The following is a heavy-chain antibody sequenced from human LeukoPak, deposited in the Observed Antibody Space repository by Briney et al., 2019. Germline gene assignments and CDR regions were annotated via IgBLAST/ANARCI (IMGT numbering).Heavy chain of an antibody. J-gene: IGHJ4*02. CDR3: AKIDRQYCSRSSCYALDY. Sequence: GESLKISCKGSGYSFTSYWIGWVRQMPGKGLEWMGIIYPGDSDTRYSPSFQGQVTISVDKSISTAYLQWSSLKASDTAIYYCAKIDRQYCSRSSCYALDYWGQGTQVTVSS. D-gene: IGHD2-2*01. CDR1: GYSFTSYW. CDR2: IYPGDSDT. V-gene: IGHV5-51*01.